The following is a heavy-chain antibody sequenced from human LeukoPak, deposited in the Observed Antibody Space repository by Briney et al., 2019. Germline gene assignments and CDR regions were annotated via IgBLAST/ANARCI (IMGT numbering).Heavy chain of an antibody. V-gene: IGHV4-34*01. J-gene: IGHJ4*02. CDR1: GGSFSGYY. CDR3: ARGRIYYDSSGYYLNHKDFDS. D-gene: IGHD3-22*01. Sequence: SETLSLTCAVYGGSFSGYYWSWIRQPPGKGLEWIGEINHSGSTNYNPSLKSRVTISVDTSKNQFSLKLSSVTAADTAVYYCARGRIYYDSSGYYLNHKDFDSWGQGTLVTVSS. CDR2: INHSGST.